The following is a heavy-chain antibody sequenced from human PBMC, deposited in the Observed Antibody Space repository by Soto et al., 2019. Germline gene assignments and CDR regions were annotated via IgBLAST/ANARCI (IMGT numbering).Heavy chain of an antibody. V-gene: IGHV3-23*01. Sequence: EVQLSESGGGLVQSGGSLRLSCAASGFSFSSYAMTWVRLTPGKGLEWVSSISGSGDRTDYADSVKGRFTIYRDNSKNTLLMQMISLSGEDTAIYYCAKWRYNYGYLDPTRGSHLDYWGHGSLVTVSS. CDR3: AKWRYNYGYLDPTRGSHLDY. CDR2: ISGSGDRT. J-gene: IGHJ4*01. D-gene: IGHD3-10*01. CDR1: GFSFSSYA.